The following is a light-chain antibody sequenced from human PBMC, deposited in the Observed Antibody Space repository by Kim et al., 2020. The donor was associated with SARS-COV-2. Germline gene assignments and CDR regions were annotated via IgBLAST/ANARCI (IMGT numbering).Light chain of an antibody. CDR2: EDN. Sequence: GRTVSIACNRSRGGSARNYVQWYQQRPGSSPTAVIYEDNQRPSGVPDRFSGSIDSSSNSASLTISGLKTEDEADYYCQSYDSSNWVFGGGTKVTVL. CDR1: RGGSARNY. CDR3: QSYDSSNWV. V-gene: IGLV6-57*01. J-gene: IGLJ3*02.